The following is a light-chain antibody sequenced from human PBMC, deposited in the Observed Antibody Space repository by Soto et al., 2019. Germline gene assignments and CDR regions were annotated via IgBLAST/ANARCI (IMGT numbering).Light chain of an antibody. J-gene: IGLJ1*01. Sequence: QPVLTQSPSASASLGASVKFTCTLSSGHSSYAIAWHQQQPEKGPRYLMKLNSDGSHSKGDGIPDRFSGSSSGAERYLTISSLQSEDEADYYCQTWGTGTHVFGTGTKLTVL. CDR2: LNSDGSH. CDR1: SGHSSYA. CDR3: QTWGTGTHV. V-gene: IGLV4-69*01.